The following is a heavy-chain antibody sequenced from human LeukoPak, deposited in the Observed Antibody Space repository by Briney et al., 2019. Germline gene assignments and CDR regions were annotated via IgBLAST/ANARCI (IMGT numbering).Heavy chain of an antibody. CDR2: IYHSGST. J-gene: IGHJ4*02. CDR3: ARDHYGSGSYTPD. CDR1: GYSISSGYY. Sequence: PSETLSLTCTVSGYSISSGYYWGWIRQPPGKGLEWIGSIYHSGSTYSNPSLKSRVTISVDTSKNQLSLKLNSVTAADTAVYYCARDHYGSGSYTPDWGQGTLVTVSS. D-gene: IGHD3-10*01. V-gene: IGHV4-38-2*02.